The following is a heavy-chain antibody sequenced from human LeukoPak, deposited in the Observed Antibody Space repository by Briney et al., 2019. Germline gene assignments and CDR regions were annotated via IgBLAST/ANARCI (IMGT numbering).Heavy chain of an antibody. Sequence: GGSLRLSCAASGFTFSNYWMTWVRQAPGKGLEWVANIKQDGSEMYYVDSVKGRFTISRDNAKNSLYLQMNSLRAEDTAVYYCVRSPFSNGYWGQGTLVTVSS. CDR1: GFTFSNYW. J-gene: IGHJ4*02. D-gene: IGHD4-11*01. CDR2: IKQDGSEM. CDR3: VRSPFSNGY. V-gene: IGHV3-7*03.